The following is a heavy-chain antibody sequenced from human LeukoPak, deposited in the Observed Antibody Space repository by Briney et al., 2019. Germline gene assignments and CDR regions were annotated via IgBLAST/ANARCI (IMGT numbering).Heavy chain of an antibody. CDR3: ARGGTEIDY. CDR1: GFTFSSYG. Sequence: GRSLRLSCAASGFTFSSYGMHWVRQAPGKGLEWVAVISYDGSNKYYADSVKGRFTISRDNSKNTLYLQMNSLRGEDTAVYYCARGGTEIDYWGQGTLVTVSS. D-gene: IGHD1-26*01. V-gene: IGHV3-30*03. CDR2: ISYDGSNK. J-gene: IGHJ4*02.